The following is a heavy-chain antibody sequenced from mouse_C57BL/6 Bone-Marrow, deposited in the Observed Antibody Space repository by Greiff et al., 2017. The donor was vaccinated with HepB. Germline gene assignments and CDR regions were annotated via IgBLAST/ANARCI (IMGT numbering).Heavy chain of an antibody. D-gene: IGHD2-5*01. CDR2: IWSGGST. Sequence: QVQLKESGPGLVQPSQSLSITCTVSGFSLTSYGVHWVRQSPGKGLEWLGVIWSGGSTDYNAAFISRLSISKDNSKSQVFFKMNSLQADDTAIYYCARNYPMDSNYVFYAMDYWGQGTSVTVSS. CDR1: GFSLTSYG. V-gene: IGHV2-2*01. CDR3: ARNYPMDSNYVFYAMDY. J-gene: IGHJ4*01.